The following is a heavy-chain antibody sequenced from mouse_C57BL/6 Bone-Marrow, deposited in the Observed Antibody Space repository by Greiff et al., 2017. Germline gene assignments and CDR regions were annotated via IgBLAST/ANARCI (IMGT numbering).Heavy chain of an antibody. V-gene: IGHV1-64*01. J-gene: IGHJ3*01. CDR1: GYTFTSYW. D-gene: IGHD3-1*01. Sequence: VQLQQSGAELVKPGASVKLSCKASGYTFTSYWMHWVKQRPGQGLEWIGMIHPNSGSTNYNEKFKSKATLTVDKSSSTAYMQLSSLTSEDSAVYYCARSSGLGAWFAYWGQGTLVTVSA. CDR2: IHPNSGST. CDR3: ARSSGLGAWFAY.